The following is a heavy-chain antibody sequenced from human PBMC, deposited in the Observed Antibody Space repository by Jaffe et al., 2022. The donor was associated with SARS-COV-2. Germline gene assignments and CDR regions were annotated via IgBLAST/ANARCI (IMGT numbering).Heavy chain of an antibody. CDR2: ISYDGSNK. Sequence: QVQLVESGGGVVQPGRSLRLSCAASGFTFSSYGMHWVRQAPGKGLEWVAVISYDGSNKYYADSVKGRFTISRDNSKNTLYLQMNSLRAEDTAVYYCAKDTREVYTAYCSSTSCRPSYGSLGFGGMDVWGQGTTVTVSS. J-gene: IGHJ6*02. CDR3: AKDTREVYTAYCSSTSCRPSYGSLGFGGMDV. CDR1: GFTFSSYG. V-gene: IGHV3-30*18. D-gene: IGHD2-2*01.